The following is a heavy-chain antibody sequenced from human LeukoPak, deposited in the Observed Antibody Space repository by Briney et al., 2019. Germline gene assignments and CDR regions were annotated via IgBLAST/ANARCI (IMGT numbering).Heavy chain of an antibody. CDR1: GFTVSSNY. CDR3: ARDRFLEWLPPV. J-gene: IGHJ6*04. D-gene: IGHD3-3*01. V-gene: IGHV3-53*01. CDR2: IYSGGST. Sequence: PGGSLRLSCAASGFTVSSNYMSWVRQASGKGLEWVSVIYSGGSTYYADSVKGRFTISRDNSKNTLYLQMNSLRAEDTAVYYCARDRFLEWLPPVWGKGTTVTVSS.